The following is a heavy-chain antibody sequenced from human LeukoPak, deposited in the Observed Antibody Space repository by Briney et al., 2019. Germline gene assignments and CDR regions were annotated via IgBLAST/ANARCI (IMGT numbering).Heavy chain of an antibody. Sequence: GASVKVSYKASGGTFSSYAISWVRQAPGQGLEWMGGIIPIFGTANTAQKFQGRVTITADESTSTADMELSSLRSEDTAVYYCARDGKYYDILTGYHPFNWFDPWGQGTLVTVSS. V-gene: IGHV1-69*13. CDR2: IIPIFGTA. D-gene: IGHD3-9*01. J-gene: IGHJ5*02. CDR3: ARDGKYYDILTGYHPFNWFDP. CDR1: GGTFSSYA.